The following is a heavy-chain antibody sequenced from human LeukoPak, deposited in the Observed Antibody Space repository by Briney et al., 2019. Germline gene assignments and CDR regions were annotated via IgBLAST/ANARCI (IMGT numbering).Heavy chain of an antibody. J-gene: IGHJ4*02. CDR3: ARVVVVPAVYFDH. Sequence: ASVKLSCKASGYTFSGYYMHWVRQAPGQGLEWTGWINANSGGVHYAQKFQGRVTMTRDTSTSTAYMELSRLKSDDTAVYYCARVVVVPAVYFDHWGQGALVTVSS. V-gene: IGHV1-2*02. CDR1: GYTFSGYY. CDR2: INANSGGV. D-gene: IGHD2-2*01.